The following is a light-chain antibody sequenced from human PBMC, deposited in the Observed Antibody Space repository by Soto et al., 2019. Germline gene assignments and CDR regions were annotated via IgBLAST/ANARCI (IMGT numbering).Light chain of an antibody. Sequence: QSALTQPPSASGSPGQSVTISCTGTSSDVGGYNYVSWYQQYPGRAPKLMIYEVTKRPSGVPDRFSGSKSGNTASLTVSGLQAEDEADYYGSSYAASNNFYFVFGGGTQLTLL. CDR1: SSDVGGYNY. CDR3: SSYAASNNFYFV. J-gene: IGLJ3*02. CDR2: EVT. V-gene: IGLV2-8*01.